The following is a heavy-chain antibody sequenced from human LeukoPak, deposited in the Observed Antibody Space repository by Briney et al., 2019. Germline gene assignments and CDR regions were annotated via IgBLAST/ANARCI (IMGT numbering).Heavy chain of an antibody. CDR3: ARTFYYYDSSGYRFDP. CDR2: ISAYNGNT. CDR1: GYTFTSYG. D-gene: IGHD3-22*01. J-gene: IGHJ5*02. Sequence: ASVKVSCKASGYTFTSYGISWVRQAPGQGLEWMGWISAYNGNTNYAQKLQGRVTMTTDTSTSTAYMELRSLRSDDTAVYYCARTFYYYDSSGYRFDPWGQGTLVTVSS. V-gene: IGHV1-18*01.